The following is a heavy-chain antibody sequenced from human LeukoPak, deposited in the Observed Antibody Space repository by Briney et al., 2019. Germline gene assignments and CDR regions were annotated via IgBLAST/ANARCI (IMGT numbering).Heavy chain of an antibody. CDR1: GFTFDDYG. D-gene: IGHD3-10*01. V-gene: IGHV3-20*04. CDR2: INWNGGST. J-gene: IGHJ3*02. Sequence: GGSLRLSCAASGFTFDDYGMSWVRQAPGKGLEWVSGINWNGGSTGYADSAKGRFTISRDNAKNSLYLQMNSLRAEDTALYYCARENVLQAQEWDAFDIWGQGTMVTVSS. CDR3: ARENVLQAQEWDAFDI.